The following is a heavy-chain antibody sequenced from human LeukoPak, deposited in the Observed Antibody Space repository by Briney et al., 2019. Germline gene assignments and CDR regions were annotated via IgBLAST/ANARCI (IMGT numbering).Heavy chain of an antibody. CDR2: ISGSGGST. Sequence: TGGSLRLSCAASGFTFSSYAMSWVRQAPGKGLEWVSAISGSGGSTYYADSVKGRFTISGDNAKDTLYLQMNSLRAEDTAVYYCARGENTYIDYWGQGTLVTVSS. CDR1: GFTFSSYA. J-gene: IGHJ4*02. V-gene: IGHV3-23*01. D-gene: IGHD3-16*01. CDR3: ARGENTYIDY.